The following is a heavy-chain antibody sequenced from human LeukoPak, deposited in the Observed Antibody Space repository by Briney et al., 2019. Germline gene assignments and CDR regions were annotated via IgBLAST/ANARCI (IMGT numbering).Heavy chain of an antibody. CDR2: IYPYTGAT. CDR3: ARGRYCSADICTGGDSFDI. CDR1: GYTFSGTGWY. D-gene: IGHD2-15*01. V-gene: IGHV1-2*02. J-gene: IGHJ3*02. Sequence: GASVKVSCKASGYTFSGTGWYLYWLRQAPGQGLECMGWIYPYTGATHYAQKFQGRVAMTRDTSISTAYMELSRLRPDDTAVYYCARGRYCSADICTGGDSFDIWGQGTMVSVSP.